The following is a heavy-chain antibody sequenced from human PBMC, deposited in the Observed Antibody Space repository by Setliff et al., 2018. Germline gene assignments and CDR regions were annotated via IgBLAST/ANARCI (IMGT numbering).Heavy chain of an antibody. CDR2: ISSKAYGGTT. D-gene: IGHD3-10*01. CDR3: TRLWFGESYFDY. Sequence: GGSLRLSCTASGFTFGDYAMSWVRQAPGKGLEWVGFISSKAYGGTTEYAASVKGRFTISRDDSKSIAYLQMNSLKTEDTAVYYCTRLWFGESYFDYWGQGTLVTVSS. CDR1: GFTFGDYA. J-gene: IGHJ4*02. V-gene: IGHV3-49*04.